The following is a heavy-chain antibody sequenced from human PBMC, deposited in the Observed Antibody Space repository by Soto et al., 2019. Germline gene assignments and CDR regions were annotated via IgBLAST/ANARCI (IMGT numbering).Heavy chain of an antibody. Sequence: QVQLVQSGAEVKKPGSSVKVSCKASGGTFSSYTISWVRQAPGQGLEWMGRIIPILGIANYAQKFQGRVTITADKSTSTAYMVLSSLRSEDTAVYYCASVLRGTGYDYIWGSYRSSYYFDYWGQGTLVTVSS. CDR1: GGTFSSYT. D-gene: IGHD3-16*02. CDR2: IIPILGIA. J-gene: IGHJ4*02. CDR3: ASVLRGTGYDYIWGSYRSSYYFDY. V-gene: IGHV1-69*02.